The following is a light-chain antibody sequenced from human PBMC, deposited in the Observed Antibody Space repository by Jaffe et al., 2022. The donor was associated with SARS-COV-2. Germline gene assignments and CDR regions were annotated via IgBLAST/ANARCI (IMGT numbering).Light chain of an antibody. V-gene: IGLV2-8*01. CDR1: SSDVGGYKY. Sequence: QSALTQPPSASGSPGQSVTISCTGTSSDVGGYKYVSWYQQNPGKAPKLMIYEVSKRPSGVPDRFSGSKSGNTASLTVSGLQAEDEADYYCSSYAGSNKVVFGGGTKLTVL. CDR3: SSYAGSNKVV. J-gene: IGLJ2*01. CDR2: EVS.